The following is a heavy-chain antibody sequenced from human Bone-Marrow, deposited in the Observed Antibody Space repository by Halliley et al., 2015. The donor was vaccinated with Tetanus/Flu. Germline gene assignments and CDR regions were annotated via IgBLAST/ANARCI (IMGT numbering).Heavy chain of an antibody. J-gene: IGHJ3*02. CDR2: IYYRSKWLT. CDR3: VRDGDLGLDASDI. Sequence: GRIYYRSKWLTDYATSLKSRIIINADTSKNQFSLQLKSVTPEDTAVYYCVRDGDLGLDASDIWGQGTVVNVP. D-gene: IGHD3-16*01. V-gene: IGHV6-1*01.